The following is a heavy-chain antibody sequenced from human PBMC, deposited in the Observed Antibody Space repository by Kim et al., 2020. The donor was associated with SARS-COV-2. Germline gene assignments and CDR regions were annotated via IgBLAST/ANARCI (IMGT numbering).Heavy chain of an antibody. CDR1: GFTFSSCSV. CDR3: GKDQGGWPATVDM. D-gene: IGHD6-19*01. Sequence: GGSLRLSCEASGFTFSSCSVKNWVHQTPGKVLEWVAVISGSGGSTYYADAEEGRLTISIDNTKNTLYLQMDRLRAEDTGVYYCGKDQGGWPATVDMWGQGTMVTVSS. J-gene: IGHJ3*02. V-gene: IGHV3-23*01. CDR2: ISGSGGST.